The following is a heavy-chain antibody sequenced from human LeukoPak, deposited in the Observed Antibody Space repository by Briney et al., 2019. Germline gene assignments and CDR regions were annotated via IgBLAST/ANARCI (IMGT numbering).Heavy chain of an antibody. Sequence: GGSLRLSCVASGFTFSSYWMHWVRQAPGEGLVWVSRINSDGSTTTYADSVKGRFTISRDNARNFVYLQLNSLRAEDTAIYYCARDEKDGPLWYWGQGILVFVSS. CDR3: ARDEKDGPLWY. D-gene: IGHD2-15*01. V-gene: IGHV3-74*01. CDR2: INSDGSTT. J-gene: IGHJ4*02. CDR1: GFTFSSYW.